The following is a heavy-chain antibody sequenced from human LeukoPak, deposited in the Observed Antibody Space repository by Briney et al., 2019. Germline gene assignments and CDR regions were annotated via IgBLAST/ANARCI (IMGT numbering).Heavy chain of an antibody. CDR1: GYTLTELS. Sequence: ASVKVSCKVSGYTLTELSLHWVRQAPGKGLEWMGGFDPEDGETIYAQKFQGSVTMTRDTSISTAYMELSRLRSDDTAVYYCARAPRRQWLVYYYYMDVWGKGTTVTVSS. J-gene: IGHJ6*03. CDR3: ARAPRRQWLVYYYYMDV. CDR2: FDPEDGET. D-gene: IGHD6-19*01. V-gene: IGHV1-24*01.